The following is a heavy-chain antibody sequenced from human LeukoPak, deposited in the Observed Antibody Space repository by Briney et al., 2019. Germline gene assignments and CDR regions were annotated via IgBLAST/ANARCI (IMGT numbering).Heavy chain of an antibody. Sequence: SSGTLSLTCTVSGGSISSSSYYWGCIRQPPGKGLEWIGSIYYSGSTNYNPSLKRRVTISVDTSKNQFSLKLSSVTAADTAVYYCARGYDFRSGYLLDYWGQGTLVTVSS. CDR3: ARGYDFRSGYLLDY. J-gene: IGHJ4*02. D-gene: IGHD3-3*01. CDR1: GGSISSSSYY. V-gene: IGHV4-39*07. CDR2: IYYSGST.